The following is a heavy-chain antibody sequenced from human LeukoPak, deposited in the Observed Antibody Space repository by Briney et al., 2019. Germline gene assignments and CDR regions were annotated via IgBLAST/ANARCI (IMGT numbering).Heavy chain of an antibody. Sequence: GAAVKVSCKASGYNFVNFGISWVRQAPGQGLEWMGWISTSSVNTNYAQKFQGRLTMTTDTSTSTAYMELRSLRSDDTAVYYCTRDFDNPGNSCPSTSCIDVWGQGTTVTVSS. CDR1: GYNFVNFG. V-gene: IGHV1-18*01. CDR2: ISTSSVNT. D-gene: IGHD2-2*01. CDR3: TRDFDNPGNSCPSTSCIDV. J-gene: IGHJ6*02.